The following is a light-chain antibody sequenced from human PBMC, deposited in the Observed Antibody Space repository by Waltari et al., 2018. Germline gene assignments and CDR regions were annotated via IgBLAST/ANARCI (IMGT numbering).Light chain of an antibody. CDR1: QSISNS. CDR3: QQYKSYPVT. Sequence: IQMTQSPSTLSASVGDRVTITCRASQSISNSLAWHQQKPGKAPNLLIYRASSLESGVPSRFSGSGSGTEFTLTISTLQPDDLGTYYCQQYKSYPVTFGQGTKLEI. CDR2: RAS. J-gene: IGKJ2*01. V-gene: IGKV1-5*03.